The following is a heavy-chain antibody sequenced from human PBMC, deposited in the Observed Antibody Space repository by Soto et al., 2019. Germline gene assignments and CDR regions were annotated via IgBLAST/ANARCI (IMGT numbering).Heavy chain of an antibody. CDR1: GFTFSSHA. CDR3: VSWLSAHFDY. V-gene: IGHV3-23*01. J-gene: IGHJ4*02. D-gene: IGHD5-12*01. CDR2: IDLTGANT. Sequence: GGSLRLSCAASGFTFSSHAMSWVRQAPGTGLEWVSTIDLTGANTHYADSVKGRFTISRDNSRNTLDLQMNSLRAADTALYYCVSWLSAHFDYWGQGTPVTVSS.